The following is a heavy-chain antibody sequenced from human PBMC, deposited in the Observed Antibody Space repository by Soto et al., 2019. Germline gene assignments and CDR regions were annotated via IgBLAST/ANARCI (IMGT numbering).Heavy chain of an antibody. CDR1: GFTVSSNY. CDR2: IYSGGST. Sequence: GGSLRLSCAASGFTVSSNYMSWVRQAPGKGLEWVSVIYSGGSTYYADSVKGRFTISRDNSKNTLYLQMNSLRAEDTAVYYCARDWAAGDYYGMDVWGQGTTVTVSS. J-gene: IGHJ6*02. D-gene: IGHD3-16*01. CDR3: ARDWAAGDYYGMDV. V-gene: IGHV3-53*01.